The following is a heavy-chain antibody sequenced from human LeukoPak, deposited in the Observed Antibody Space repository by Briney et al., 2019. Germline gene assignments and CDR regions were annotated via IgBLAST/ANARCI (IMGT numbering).Heavy chain of an antibody. D-gene: IGHD1-26*01. CDR2: IYYSGST. J-gene: IGHJ4*02. Sequence: SETLSLTCTVSGGSISSSSYYWGWIRQPPGKGLEWISNIYYSGSTYYNPSLKSRVTISVATSKNQFSLKLSSVTAADTAVYYCARVLGGSFPYYFDYWGQGILVTVSS. V-gene: IGHV4-39*07. CDR1: GGSISSSSYY. CDR3: ARVLGGSFPYYFDY.